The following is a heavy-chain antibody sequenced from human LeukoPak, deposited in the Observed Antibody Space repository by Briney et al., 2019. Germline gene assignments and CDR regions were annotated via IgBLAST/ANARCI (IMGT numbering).Heavy chain of an antibody. CDR2: IYSGGST. D-gene: IGHD3-3*01. Sequence: GALRLSCAASGFTFSSYWMSWVRQAPGKGLEWVSVIYSGGSTYYADSVKGRFTISRDNSKNTLYLQMNSLRAEDTAVYYCARDGEWSGTFDYWGQGTLVTVSS. V-gene: IGHV3-66*01. CDR3: ARDGEWSGTFDY. CDR1: GFTFSSYW. J-gene: IGHJ4*02.